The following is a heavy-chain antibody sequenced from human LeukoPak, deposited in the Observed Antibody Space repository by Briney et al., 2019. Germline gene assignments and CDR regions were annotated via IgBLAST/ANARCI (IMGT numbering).Heavy chain of an antibody. V-gene: IGHV3-21*01. J-gene: IGHJ4*02. CDR2: ISSSSSYI. CDR3: AREILRVTTDY. D-gene: IGHD4-17*01. CDR1: GFTFISYS. Sequence: GGSLRLSCAASGFTFISYSMNWVRQAPGKGLEWVSSISSSSSYIYYADSVKGRFTISRDNAKNSLYLQMNSLRAEDTAVYYCAREILRVTTDYWGQGTLVTVSS.